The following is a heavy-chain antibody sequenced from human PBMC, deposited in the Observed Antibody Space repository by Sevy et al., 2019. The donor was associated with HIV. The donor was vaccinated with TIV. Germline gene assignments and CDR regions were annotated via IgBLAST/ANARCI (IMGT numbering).Heavy chain of an antibody. CDR1: GFTFSSYP. CDR3: ARTSLAVAGSYGLDV. CDR2: ISSDGSYQ. D-gene: IGHD6-19*01. V-gene: IGHV3-30*04. Sequence: GGSLRLSCATSGFTFSSYPMHWVRQAPGKGLEWVAIISSDGSYQYYADSVKRRFTISRDNSKSTVFLHLNSLRGEDTAVYYCARTSLAVAGSYGLDVWGHGTTVTVSS. J-gene: IGHJ6*02.